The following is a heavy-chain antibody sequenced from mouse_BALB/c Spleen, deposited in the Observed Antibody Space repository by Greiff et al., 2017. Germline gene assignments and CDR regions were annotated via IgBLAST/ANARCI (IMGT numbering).Heavy chain of an antibody. D-gene: IGHD3-3*01. CDR1: GYTFTSYW. CDR3: AREGTGGGYWYFDV. CDR2: IYPGDGDT. V-gene: IGHV1-87*01. Sequence: QVQLKESGAELARPGASVKLSCKASGYTFTSYWMQWVKQRPGQGLEWIGAIYPGDGDTRYTQKFKGKATLTADKSSSTAYMQLSSLASEDSAVYYCAREGTGGGYWYFDVWGAGTTVTVSS. J-gene: IGHJ1*01.